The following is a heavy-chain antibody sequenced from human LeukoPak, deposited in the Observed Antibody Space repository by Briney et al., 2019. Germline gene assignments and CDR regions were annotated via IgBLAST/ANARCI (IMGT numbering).Heavy chain of an antibody. J-gene: IGHJ4*02. D-gene: IGHD2-15*01. V-gene: IGHV3-48*01. CDR2: ISIRGRPI. Sequence: GGSLRLSCVDSGLSLSTSGINWVRQAPGKGLEWISYISIRGRPIYYADSVRGRFTISRDNAKNSLYLQMNSLRAEDTAVYYCTTLVVAATTSFDYWGQGTLVTVSS. CDR3: TTLVVAATTSFDY. CDR1: GLSLSTSG.